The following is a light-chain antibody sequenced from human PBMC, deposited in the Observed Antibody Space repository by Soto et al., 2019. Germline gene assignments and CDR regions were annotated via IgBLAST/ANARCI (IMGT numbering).Light chain of an antibody. Sequence: QSALTQPRSVSGSPGQSVTISCTGTCSDVGGYNYVTWYQHHAGKAPKLRIYDVSKRPSGVPDRFSGSRSGNTASLTISGLQAEDEAEYFCCSYAGSNTLVCGGGTKLTVL. CDR1: CSDVGGYNY. V-gene: IGLV2-11*01. CDR2: DVS. CDR3: CSYAGSNTLV. J-gene: IGLJ3*02.